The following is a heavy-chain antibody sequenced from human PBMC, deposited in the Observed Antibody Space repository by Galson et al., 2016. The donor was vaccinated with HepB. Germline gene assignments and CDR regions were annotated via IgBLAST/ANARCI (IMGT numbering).Heavy chain of an antibody. V-gene: IGHV3-43*01. CDR1: GFTFDDYT. Sequence: SLRLSCAASGFTFDDYTMHWVRQVPGKGLKWISLINWDGTTEDYADSVKGRFTLSRDNSRNSLYLHMNSLTIEDTAVYYCVKGRSRGTYSFDYWGRGTLVTVSS. D-gene: IGHD1-26*01. J-gene: IGHJ4*02. CDR3: VKGRSRGTYSFDY. CDR2: INWDGTTE.